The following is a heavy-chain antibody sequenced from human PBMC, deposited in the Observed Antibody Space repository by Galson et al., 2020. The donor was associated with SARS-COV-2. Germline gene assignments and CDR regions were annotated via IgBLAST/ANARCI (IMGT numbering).Heavy chain of an antibody. V-gene: IGHV3-15*01. J-gene: IGHJ4*01. Sequence: LSLASSGFTFSNAWLSWVPQAPGEGLEWVCRIKSKTDGGTPDYAAPVKGRFTIPSDDSKNTLSLQMNSRKTEDTAVYYCTCSGSYWGHGTLVTVSS. CDR1: GFTFSNAW. CDR2: IKSKTDGGTP. CDR3: TCSGSY. D-gene: IGHD6-25*01.